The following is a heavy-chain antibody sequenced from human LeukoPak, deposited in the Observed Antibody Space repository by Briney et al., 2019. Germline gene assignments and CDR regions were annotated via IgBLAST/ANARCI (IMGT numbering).Heavy chain of an antibody. CDR2: INPNSGGT. CDR1: GYTFTDYY. V-gene: IGHV1-2*02. CDR3: ARVTGYMIEDYFDY. Sequence: ASVKVSCKASGYTFTDYYMHWLRQAPGQGLEWMGWINPNSGGTNYAQKFQGRVTMTRDTSISTAYMELSRLRSDDTAVYYCARVTGYMIEDYFDYWGQGTLVTVSS. D-gene: IGHD3-22*01. J-gene: IGHJ4*02.